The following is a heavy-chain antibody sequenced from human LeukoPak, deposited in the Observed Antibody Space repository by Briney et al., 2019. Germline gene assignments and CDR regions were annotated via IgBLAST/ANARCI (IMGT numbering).Heavy chain of an antibody. CDR2: INHSGST. V-gene: IGHV4-34*01. Sequence: SETLSLTCAVYGGSFSGYYWSWIRQPPGKGLEWIGEINHSGSTNYNPSLKSRVTTSVDTSKNQFSLKLSSVTAADTAVYYCARGPPYCSGGSCYSNWFDPWGQGTLVTVSS. D-gene: IGHD2-15*01. CDR3: ARGPPYCSGGSCYSNWFDP. CDR1: GGSFSGYY. J-gene: IGHJ5*02.